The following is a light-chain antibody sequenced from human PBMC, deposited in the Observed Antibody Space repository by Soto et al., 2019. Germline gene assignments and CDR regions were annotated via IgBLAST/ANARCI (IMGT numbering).Light chain of an antibody. CDR2: GAS. J-gene: IGKJ4*02. CDR3: QQNGSPGT. V-gene: IGKV3-20*01. CDR1: RGVSSSS. Sequence: IHLAHASGSLSLPLVQGATVSYRARRGVSSSSFAWHQHTPGQAPRLLFYGASSGATSIPDSISGSGSGTAFPLTSSRLEHEDAAEYCCQQNGSPGTFGEGTKVDIK.